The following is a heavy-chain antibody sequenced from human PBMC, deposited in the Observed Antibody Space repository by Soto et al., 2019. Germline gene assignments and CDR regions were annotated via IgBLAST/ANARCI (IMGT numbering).Heavy chain of an antibody. J-gene: IGHJ5*02. V-gene: IGHV4-4*07. CDR2: IYATGTT. Sequence: SETLSLTCTVPGASISGFYWSWIRKSAGKGLEWIGRIYATGTTDYNPSLKSRVMMSVDTSKKQFSLKLRSVTAADTAVYYCVRDGTKTLRDWFDPWGQGISVTVSS. D-gene: IGHD1-1*01. CDR1: GASISGFY. CDR3: VRDGTKTLRDWFDP.